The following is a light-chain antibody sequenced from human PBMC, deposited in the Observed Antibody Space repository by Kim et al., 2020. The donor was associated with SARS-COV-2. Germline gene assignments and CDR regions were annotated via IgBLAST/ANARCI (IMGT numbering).Light chain of an antibody. Sequence: VSPEGGVPRACRTSQYISSNLAWYQHKPGQAPRLLIHGASTRATGIPARFSGSGSGTDFTLTISSLQSEDFAVYYCQQYYNWSRTFGQGTKVDIK. CDR3: QQYYNWSRT. J-gene: IGKJ1*01. V-gene: IGKV3D-15*01. CDR1: QYISSN. CDR2: GAS.